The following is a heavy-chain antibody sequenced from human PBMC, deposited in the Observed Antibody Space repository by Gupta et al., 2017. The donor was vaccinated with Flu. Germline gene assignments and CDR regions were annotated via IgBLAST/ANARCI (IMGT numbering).Heavy chain of an antibody. CDR1: GFTFSRYA. CDR3: AKGGSGWYGGPFDP. Sequence: EVQLLESGGGLVQPGGSLRLSCAASGFTFSRYAISWVRQAPGKGLEWVSAISGSGGSTYYADSVKGRFTISRDNSKNTLYLQMNSLRAEDTAVYYCAKGGSGWYGGPFDPWGQGTLVTVSS. CDR2: ISGSGGST. D-gene: IGHD6-19*01. V-gene: IGHV3-23*01. J-gene: IGHJ5*02.